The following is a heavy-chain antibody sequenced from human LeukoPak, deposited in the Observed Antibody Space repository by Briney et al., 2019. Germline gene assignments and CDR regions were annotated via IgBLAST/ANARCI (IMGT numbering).Heavy chain of an antibody. D-gene: IGHD5-18*01. CDR1: GFTFSSYW. V-gene: IGHV3-7*01. J-gene: IGHJ4*02. CDR2: IKQDGSEK. Sequence: GGSLRLSCAASGFTFSSYWMSWVRQAPGKGLEWVANIKQDGSEKYYVDAVKGRFTISRDNAKTSLYLQMNSLRAEDTAVYYCARDLSGVTGYTYGRGIDYWGQGTLVTVSS. CDR3: ARDLSGVTGYTYGRGIDY.